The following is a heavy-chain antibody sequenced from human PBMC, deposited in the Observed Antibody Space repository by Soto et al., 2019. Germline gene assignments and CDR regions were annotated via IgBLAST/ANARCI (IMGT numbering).Heavy chain of an antibody. CDR2: IITFLGKP. J-gene: IGHJ6*03. CDR3: ARANGANDSGGNHMYV. D-gene: IGHD2-8*01. V-gene: IGHV1-69*08. CDR1: GGTLSSHS. Sequence: QVQLVQSGPEVKKPGSSVKVSCKASGGTLSSHSITWVRQAPGQGLEWVGRIITFLGKPNFAQKFQGRVTLTADRSTNTTYMQLTSLTPEGTAVYYCARANGANDSGGNHMYVWCTGTTVTASS.